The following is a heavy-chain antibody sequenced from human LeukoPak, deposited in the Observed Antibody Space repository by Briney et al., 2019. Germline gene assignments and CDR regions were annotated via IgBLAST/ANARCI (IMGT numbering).Heavy chain of an antibody. CDR2: IYPSGST. J-gene: IGHJ4*02. V-gene: IGHV4-38-2*02. CDR3: ARDREQWLAGYYFDY. Sequence: SETLSLTCTVSGYSISNGYYWGWIRQPPGTGLEWIGSIYPSGSTFYNPSLKSRVTISVDTSKKQFSLKLSSVTAADTAVYYCARDREQWLAGYYFDYWGQGTLVTVSS. CDR1: GYSISNGYY. D-gene: IGHD6-19*01.